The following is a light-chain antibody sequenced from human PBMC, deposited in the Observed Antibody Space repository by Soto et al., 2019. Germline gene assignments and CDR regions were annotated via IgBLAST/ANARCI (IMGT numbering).Light chain of an antibody. V-gene: IGKV3D-20*02. J-gene: IGKJ5*01. CDR1: QSVSSSF. CDR2: GAS. Sequence: EIVLTQSPGTLSFSPGERATLSCRASQSVSSSFLAWYQQKPGQAPRLLIYGASNRATGIPDRFSGSGSGTDFTLTISSLEPEDFAIYYCQQRSSWPLTFGQGTRLEI. CDR3: QQRSSWPLT.